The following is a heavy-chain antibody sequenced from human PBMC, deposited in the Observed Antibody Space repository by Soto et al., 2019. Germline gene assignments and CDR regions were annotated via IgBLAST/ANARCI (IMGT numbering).Heavy chain of an antibody. CDR3: AKVPAGLLMFDY. Sequence: GGSLRLSCAASGFTFSNYAMNWVRQAPGKGLEWVSTISGSGGSTYYADSVTGRFTISRDNSKGTLYLQMNSLRAEATAVYYRAKVPAGLLMFDYWGQGTLVTVSS. CDR2: ISGSGGST. J-gene: IGHJ4*02. D-gene: IGHD2-2*01. V-gene: IGHV3-23*01. CDR1: GFTFSNYA.